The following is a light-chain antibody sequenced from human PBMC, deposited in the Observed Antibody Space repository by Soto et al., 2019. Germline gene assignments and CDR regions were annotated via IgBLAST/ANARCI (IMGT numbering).Light chain of an antibody. J-gene: IGKJ4*01. V-gene: IGKV1-33*01. CDR1: QDISNY. Sequence: DIQMTQSPSSLSASIGDRVTITCQASQDISNYLNWYQQKPGKAPKLLIYDASNLETGVPSRFSGGGSGTDFTFTISSLQPEDIATYYCQQFDDLLLTFGGGTKVEI. CDR3: QQFDDLLLT. CDR2: DAS.